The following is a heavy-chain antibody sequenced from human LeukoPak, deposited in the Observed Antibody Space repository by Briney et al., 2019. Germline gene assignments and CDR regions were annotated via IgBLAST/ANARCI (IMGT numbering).Heavy chain of an antibody. Sequence: PSETLSLTCTVSGSSITSTYYWAWFRQPPGKGLEWIATVFQLQTVRSFYNKSLESRVTMSLDTSQNQFPLNLTSVTAADTALYFCARVLHAPKFIDSWGQGTLVTVSS. V-gene: IGHV4-38-2*02. D-gene: IGHD2-8*01. J-gene: IGHJ4*02. CDR2: VFQLQTVRS. CDR1: GSSITSTYY. CDR3: ARVLHAPKFIDS.